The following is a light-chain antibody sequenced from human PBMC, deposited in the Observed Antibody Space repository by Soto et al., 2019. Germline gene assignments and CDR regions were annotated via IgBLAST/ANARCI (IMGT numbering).Light chain of an antibody. J-gene: IGKJ5*01. CDR2: DAS. CDR1: ESVSTY. CDR3: QQRSKWPIT. Sequence: EIVLTQSPATLSLSPGERATLSCMATESVSTYLAWYQQKPGRAPRLLIYDASKRANGIPARFSGSGSGTGFTLTISSLEPEDFAVYYCQQRSKWPITCGQGTRLE. V-gene: IGKV3-11*01.